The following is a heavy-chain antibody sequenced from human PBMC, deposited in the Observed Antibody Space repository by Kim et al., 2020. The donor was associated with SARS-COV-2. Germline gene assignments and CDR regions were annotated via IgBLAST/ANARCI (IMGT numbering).Heavy chain of an antibody. CDR2: IYYSGST. CDR3: AGAATNVVVVAATVVAFGI. CDR1: GGSISSGGYY. J-gene: IGHJ3*02. D-gene: IGHD2-15*01. Sequence: SETLSLTCTVSGGSISSGGYYWSWIRQHPGKGLEWIGYIYYSGSTYYNPSLKSRVTISVDTSKNQFSLKLSSVTAADTAVYYCAGAATNVVVVAATVVAFGIGGQGTMVTV. V-gene: IGHV4-31*03.